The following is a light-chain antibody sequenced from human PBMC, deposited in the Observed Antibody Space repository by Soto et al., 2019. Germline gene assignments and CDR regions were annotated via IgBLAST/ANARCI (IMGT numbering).Light chain of an antibody. V-gene: IGKV3-20*01. Sequence: EIVLTQSPGTLSLSPGERATLSCRASQSVSNYLAWYQQKPGQAPRLLIYVASSRATGIPDRFSGSGSGTDFTLTISRLEPEDFAVHYCQQYGGSPQTFGQGTKVEIK. CDR3: QQYGGSPQT. CDR1: QSVSNY. CDR2: VAS. J-gene: IGKJ1*01.